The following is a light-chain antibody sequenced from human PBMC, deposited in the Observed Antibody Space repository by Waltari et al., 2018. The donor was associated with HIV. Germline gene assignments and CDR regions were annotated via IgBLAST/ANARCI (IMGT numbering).Light chain of an antibody. CDR2: GAA. J-gene: IGKJ2*01. Sequence: DIVMTQSPAILSVSPGERVTLSCRASQGVGSNLAWYQQKPGQAPRLLIYGAATRAAEIPVRFSGSGSGTDFTLTIDSLQSEDFATYYCQQYNIRPRGNTFGQGTKLQIK. CDR3: QQYNIRPRGNT. CDR1: QGVGSN. V-gene: IGKV3-15*01.